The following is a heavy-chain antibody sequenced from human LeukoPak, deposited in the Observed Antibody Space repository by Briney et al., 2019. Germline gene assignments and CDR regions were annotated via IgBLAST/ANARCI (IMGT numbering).Heavy chain of an antibody. D-gene: IGHD6-19*01. V-gene: IGHV3-7*01. CDR2: IKQDGSEK. CDR3: ARDPYSGGYRAYYYYYMDV. Sequence: QSGGSLRLSCAASGFTFSSYWMTGVRQAPGKGLEWVANIKQDGSEKYYVDSVKGRFTISRDNAENSLYLQMNSLRDEDTAVYYCARDPYSGGYRAYYYYYMDVWGKGTTVTVSS. CDR1: GFTFSSYW. J-gene: IGHJ6*03.